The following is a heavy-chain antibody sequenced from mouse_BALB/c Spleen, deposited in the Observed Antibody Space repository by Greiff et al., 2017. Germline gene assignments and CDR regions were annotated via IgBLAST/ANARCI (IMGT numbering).Heavy chain of an antibody. V-gene: IGHV1-81*01. CDR3: ARGSYAMDY. CDR1: GYTFTGYD. Sequence: VQLQESGPELVKPGASVKMSCKASGYTFTGYDISWVKQRTGQGLVWIGEIYPGSGSTYYNQKFKGKATLTPDKSSNTAYMQLSSVTSEDAAVYFCARGSYAMDYWGQGTSVTVSS. J-gene: IGHJ4*01. CDR2: IYPGSGST.